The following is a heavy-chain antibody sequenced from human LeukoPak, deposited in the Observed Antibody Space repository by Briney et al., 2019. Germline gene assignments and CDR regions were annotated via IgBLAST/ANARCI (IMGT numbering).Heavy chain of an antibody. V-gene: IGHV3-23*01. CDR2: ISGSGGST. CDR3: AKGPGMTTVTIYFDY. J-gene: IGHJ4*02. Sequence: GGSLRLSCAASGFTFSSYAMSWVRQAPGKGLEWVSAISGSGGSTYYADSVKGRFTISRDNSKNTLYLQMNSLRAEDTAVYYSAKGPGMTTVTIYFDYWGQGTLVTVSS. D-gene: IGHD4-17*01. CDR1: GFTFSSYA.